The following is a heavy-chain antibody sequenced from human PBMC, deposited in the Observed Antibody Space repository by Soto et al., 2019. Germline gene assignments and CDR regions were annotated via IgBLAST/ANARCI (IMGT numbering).Heavy chain of an antibody. Sequence: GGSLRLSCAASGFTFSSYAMSWVRQAPGKGLEWVSAISGSGGSTYYADSVKGRFTISRDNSKNTLYLQMNSLRAEDTAVYYCAKGCVVVPAAMFGCSQNWFDPWGQGTLVTVSS. V-gene: IGHV3-23*01. CDR2: ISGSGGST. CDR3: AKGCVVVPAAMFGCSQNWFDP. D-gene: IGHD2-2*01. J-gene: IGHJ5*02. CDR1: GFTFSSYA.